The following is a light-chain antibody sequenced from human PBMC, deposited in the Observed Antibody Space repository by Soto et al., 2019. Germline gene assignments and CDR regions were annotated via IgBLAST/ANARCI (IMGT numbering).Light chain of an antibody. CDR3: QKSFSTPQT. J-gene: IGKJ4*01. CDR2: KAS. V-gene: IGKV1-5*03. Sequence: DLQLPQSPSFLSASVGARATITGRASQSISGWLAWYQQKPGKAPKLLIYKASTLKSGVPSRFSGSGSGTEFALAISSLQPEDSATYYCQKSFSTPQTVGRGTKVDIK. CDR1: QSISGW.